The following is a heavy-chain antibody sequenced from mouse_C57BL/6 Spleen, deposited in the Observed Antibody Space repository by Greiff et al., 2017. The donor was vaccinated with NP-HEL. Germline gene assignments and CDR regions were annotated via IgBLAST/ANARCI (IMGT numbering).Heavy chain of an antibody. V-gene: IGHV1-15*01. CDR1: GYTFTDYE. J-gene: IGHJ2*01. CDR2: IDPETGGT. D-gene: IGHD1-1*01. CDR3: TREGTTVVATGDY. Sequence: QVQLKQSGAELVRPGASVTLSCKASGYTFTDYEMHWVKQTPVHGLEWIGAIDPETGGTAYNQKFKGKAILTADKSSSTAYMELRSLTSEDSAVYYCTREGTTVVATGDYWGQGTTLTVSS.